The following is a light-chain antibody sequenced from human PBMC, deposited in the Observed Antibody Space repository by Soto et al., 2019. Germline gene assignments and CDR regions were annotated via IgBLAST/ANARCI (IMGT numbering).Light chain of an antibody. CDR3: QQYGRSPLVT. CDR2: GAS. V-gene: IGKV3-20*01. CDR1: QSVSSSY. J-gene: IGKJ5*01. Sequence: EIGLTQSPGTLSLSPGERATLSCRASQSVSSSYLAWYQQKPGQAPRLLIYGASSRATGIPDRFSGSGSGTDFTLTISRLEPEDFAMYYCQQYGRSPLVTFGQGTRLEIK.